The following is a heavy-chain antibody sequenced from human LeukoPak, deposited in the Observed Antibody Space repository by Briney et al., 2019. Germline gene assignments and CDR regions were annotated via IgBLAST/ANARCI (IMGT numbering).Heavy chain of an antibody. Sequence: GGSLRLSCAASGFTFSNAWMTWVRQAPGKGLEWVGRIKSKTAGGTIDYAAPVKGRFTISRDDSKNTLYLQMNSLKTEDTAVYYCTTGESMVGSTIHIRWADWGQGTLVTVSS. CDR2: IKSKTAGGTI. CDR3: TTGESMVGSTIHIRWAD. CDR1: GFTFSNAW. D-gene: IGHD1-26*01. J-gene: IGHJ4*02. V-gene: IGHV3-15*01.